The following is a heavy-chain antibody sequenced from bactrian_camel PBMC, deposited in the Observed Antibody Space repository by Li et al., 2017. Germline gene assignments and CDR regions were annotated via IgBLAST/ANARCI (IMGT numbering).Heavy chain of an antibody. Sequence: HVQLVESGGDLVQPGGSLRLSCAASGFTFSSAYMNWVRLAPGKGLEWVSGIVRDGSKSAYADSVDGRFTISRDNAKNTVYLRMNNLKPNDTGVYYCVTEEAYWGQGTQVTVS. J-gene: IGHJ4*01. CDR1: GFTFSSAY. CDR2: IVRDGSKS. CDR3: VTEEAY. D-gene: IGHD3*01. V-gene: IGHV3S5*01.